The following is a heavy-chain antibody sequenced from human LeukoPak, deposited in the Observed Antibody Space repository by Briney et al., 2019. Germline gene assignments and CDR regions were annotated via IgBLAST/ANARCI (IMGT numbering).Heavy chain of an antibody. CDR3: ARERGSGSLGY. Sequence: PSETLSLTCTVSGGSISSSSYYWGWIRQPPGKGLEWIGYIYYSGSTNYNPSLKSRVTISVDTSKNQFSLKLSSVTAADTAVYYCARERGSGSLGYWGQGTLVTVSS. V-gene: IGHV4-61*01. CDR1: GGSISSSSYY. CDR2: IYYSGST. D-gene: IGHD3-10*01. J-gene: IGHJ4*02.